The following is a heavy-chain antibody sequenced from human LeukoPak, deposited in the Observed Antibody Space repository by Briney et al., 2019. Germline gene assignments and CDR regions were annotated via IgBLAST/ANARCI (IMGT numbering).Heavy chain of an antibody. CDR2: ISSGSTYI. V-gene: IGHV3-21*01. Sequence: GGSLRLSCAASGFTFSSYSMNWVRQAPGKGLEWVSSISSGSTYIYYADSVKGRFTISRDNAKNSLYLQMNSLRAEDTAVYYCARDFHLVAVNPWGQGTLVTVSS. D-gene: IGHD2-15*01. CDR1: GFTFSSYS. CDR3: ARDFHLVAVNP. J-gene: IGHJ4*02.